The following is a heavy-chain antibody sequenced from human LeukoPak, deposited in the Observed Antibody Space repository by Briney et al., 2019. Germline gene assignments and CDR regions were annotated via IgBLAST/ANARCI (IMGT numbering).Heavy chain of an antibody. Sequence: PSETLSLTCTVSGYSITNNYYWDWIRQPPGKGLEWIASIYHSGRTYYNPALKSRVTISVDTSKNQFSLKLSSVTAADTAVYYCARAVGYCSSTSFQDLPYYYMDVWGKGTTVTISS. CDR3: ARAVGYCSSTSFQDLPYYYMDV. J-gene: IGHJ6*03. CDR2: IYHSGRT. D-gene: IGHD2-2*01. V-gene: IGHV4-38-2*02. CDR1: GYSITNNYY.